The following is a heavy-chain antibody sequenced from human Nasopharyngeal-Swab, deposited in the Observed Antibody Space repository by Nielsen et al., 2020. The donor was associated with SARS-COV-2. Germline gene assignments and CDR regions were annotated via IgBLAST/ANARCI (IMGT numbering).Heavy chain of an antibody. V-gene: IGHV3-53*01. CDR3: ASRGAANDPSTRDLPYSRRTFDL. CDR2: IHSDGNT. CDR1: GFTVSSSY. D-gene: IGHD4-11*01. J-gene: IGHJ2*01. Sequence: GESLKISCAASGFTVSSSYMSWVRQAPGKGLEWVSTIHSDGNTYFADSVRGRFSSYRDNYRNTLSPEMNSLRAEDTAVYYCASRGAANDPSTRDLPYSRRTFDLWGRGTLVTVSS.